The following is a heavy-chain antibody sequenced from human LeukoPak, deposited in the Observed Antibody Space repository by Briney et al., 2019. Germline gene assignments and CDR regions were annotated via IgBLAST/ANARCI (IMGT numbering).Heavy chain of an antibody. CDR1: GGSISSYY. CDR3: ARHRQDGYNRGLYYYMDV. D-gene: IGHD5-24*01. Sequence: SETLSLTCTVSGGSISSYYWSWIRQPPGKGLEWIGCIYYSGSTNYNPSLKSRVTISVDASKNQFSLKLSSVSAADTAVYYCARHRQDGYNRGLYYYMDVWGKGTTVTVSS. CDR2: IYYSGST. J-gene: IGHJ6*03. V-gene: IGHV4-59*08.